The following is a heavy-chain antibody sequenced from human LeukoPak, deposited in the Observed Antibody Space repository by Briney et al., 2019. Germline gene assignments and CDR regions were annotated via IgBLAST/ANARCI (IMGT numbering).Heavy chain of an antibody. CDR1: GFTFDDYG. Sequence: GGSLRLSCAASGFTFDDYGMSWVSQAPGKGLEWVSGINWKGGSTGYADSVKGRFTISRDNAKNSLYLQMNSLRAEDTALYYCAREGPSSSSWGGYYYYYMDVWGKGTTVTVSS. D-gene: IGHD6-6*01. J-gene: IGHJ6*03. CDR3: AREGPSSSSWGGYYYYYMDV. V-gene: IGHV3-20*04. CDR2: INWKGGST.